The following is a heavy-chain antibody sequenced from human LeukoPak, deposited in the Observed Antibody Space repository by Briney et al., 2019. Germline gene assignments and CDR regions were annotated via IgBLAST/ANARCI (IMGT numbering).Heavy chain of an antibody. V-gene: IGHV4-34*01. CDR2: INHSGST. CDR3: ATYYYGLFDI. CDR1: GGSFSGYY. Sequence: PSETLSFTCAVYGGSFSGYYWSWIRQPPGKGLEWIGEINHSGSTNYNPSLKSRVTISVDTSKNQFSLELSSVTAADTAVYYCATYYYGLFDIWGQGTMVTVSS. J-gene: IGHJ3*02. D-gene: IGHD3-10*01.